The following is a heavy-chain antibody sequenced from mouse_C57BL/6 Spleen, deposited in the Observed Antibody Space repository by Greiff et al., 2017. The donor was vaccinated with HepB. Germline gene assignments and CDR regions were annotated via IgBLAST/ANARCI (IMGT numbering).Heavy chain of an antibody. CDR1: GFTFSSYA. V-gene: IGHV5-4*01. CDR3: ARDPYDYDDAMDY. Sequence: EVQVVESGGGLVKPGGSLKLSCAASGFTFSSYAMSWVRQTPEKRLEWVATISDGGSYTYYPDNVKGRFTISRDNAKNNLYLQMSHLKSDDTAMYYCARDPYDYDDAMDYWGQGTSVTVSS. J-gene: IGHJ4*01. CDR2: ISDGGSYT. D-gene: IGHD2-4*01.